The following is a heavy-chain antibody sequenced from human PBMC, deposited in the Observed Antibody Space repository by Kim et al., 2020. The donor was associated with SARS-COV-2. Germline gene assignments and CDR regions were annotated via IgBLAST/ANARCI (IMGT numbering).Heavy chain of an antibody. CDR3: TTLLRYFDWLAVKYYYYGMDV. V-gene: IGHV3-15*01. CDR1: GFTFSNAW. J-gene: IGHJ6*02. CDR2: IKSKPDGGTT. D-gene: IGHD3-9*01. Sequence: GGSLRLSCAASGFTFSNAWMSWVRQAPGKGLEWVGRIKSKPDGGTTDYAAPVKGRFTISRDDSKKTLYLQMNSLKTEDTAVYYCTTLLRYFDWLAVKYYYYGMDVWGQGTTVTVSS.